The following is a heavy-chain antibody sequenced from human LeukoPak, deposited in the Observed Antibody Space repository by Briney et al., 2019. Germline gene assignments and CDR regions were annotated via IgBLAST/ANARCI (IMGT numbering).Heavy chain of an antibody. V-gene: IGHV3-7*01. CDR3: ARDRSRSACFDY. CDR1: GFTFRTYW. CDR2: IKQDGREK. Sequence: GGSLRLSCAASGFTFRTYWMSWVRQAPGKGLEWVANIKQDGREKYYVDSVKGRFIISRDNAKNSLYLQMNSLRAEDTAVYYCARDRSRSACFDYWGQGTLVTVSS. D-gene: IGHD1-1*01. J-gene: IGHJ4*02.